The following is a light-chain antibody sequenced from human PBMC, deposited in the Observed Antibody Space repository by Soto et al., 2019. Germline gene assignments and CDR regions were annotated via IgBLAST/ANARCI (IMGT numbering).Light chain of an antibody. Sequence: QSVLTQPASVSGSPGQSITISCTGTSSDLAIYNYVSWYQQQPGKAPKLMIYQVTNRPSGVSNRFSGSRSGSTASLTISGLQAEAEADYYCSSYTDSSNYVFGTGTKLTVL. CDR1: SSDLAIYNY. V-gene: IGLV2-14*01. J-gene: IGLJ1*01. CDR3: SSYTDSSNYV. CDR2: QVT.